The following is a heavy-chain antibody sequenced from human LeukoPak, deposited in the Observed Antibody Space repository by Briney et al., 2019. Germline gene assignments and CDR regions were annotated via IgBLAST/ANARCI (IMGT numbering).Heavy chain of an antibody. V-gene: IGHV3-48*04. Sequence: PGGSLRLSCAASGFTFSSYSMNWVRQAPGKGLEWVSSISSSGSTIYYADSVKGRFTISRDNAKNSLYLQMNSLRAEDTAVYYCAGVPYYFDYWGQGTLVTVSS. D-gene: IGHD1-1*01. J-gene: IGHJ4*02. CDR3: AGVPYYFDY. CDR1: GFTFSSYS. CDR2: ISSSGSTI.